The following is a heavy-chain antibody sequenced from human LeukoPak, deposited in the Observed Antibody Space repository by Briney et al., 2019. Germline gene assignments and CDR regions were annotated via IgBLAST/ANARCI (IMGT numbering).Heavy chain of an antibody. CDR1: GFTFSTYA. D-gene: IGHD4-23*01. CDR2: ISSDGSKK. J-gene: IGHJ4*02. V-gene: IGHV3-30*04. CDR3: ARGAHKRDDYGGFFDY. Sequence: GGSLRLSCAASGFTFSTYAIHWVRQAPGKGLEWVAVISSDGSKKDYADSVKGRFTISRDNSKNTLYLQMNSLRAEDTAVYYCARGAHKRDDYGGFFDYWGQGTLVTVSS.